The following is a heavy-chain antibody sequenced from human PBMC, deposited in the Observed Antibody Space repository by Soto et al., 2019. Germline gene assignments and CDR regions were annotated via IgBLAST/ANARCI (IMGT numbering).Heavy chain of an antibody. CDR2: IYYSGST. Sequence: SETLSLTCTVSGGSISSYYWSWIRQPPGKGLEWIGYIYYSGSTNYTPSLKSRVTISVDTSKNQFSLKLSSVTAANTAVYYCAITSPMYGDYFDYWGQGTLVTVSS. J-gene: IGHJ4*02. CDR1: GGSISSYY. D-gene: IGHD4-17*01. CDR3: AITSPMYGDYFDY. V-gene: IGHV4-59*01.